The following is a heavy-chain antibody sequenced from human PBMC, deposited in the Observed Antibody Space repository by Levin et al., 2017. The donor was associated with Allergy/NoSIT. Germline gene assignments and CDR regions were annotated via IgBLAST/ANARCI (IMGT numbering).Heavy chain of an antibody. J-gene: IGHJ5*02. CDR3: ARDSGVTEAGTRFFP. V-gene: IGHV6-1*01. CDR2: TYYRSKWYN. CDR1: GDSVSNNSAA. D-gene: IGHD6-19*01. Sequence: PSETLSLTCAISGDSVSNNSAAWNWIRQSPSRGLEWLGRTYYRSKWYNDYAVSVKSRITINPDTSKNQFSLQLNSVTYEDTAMYYCARDSGVTEAGTRFFPWGQGTLVTVSS.